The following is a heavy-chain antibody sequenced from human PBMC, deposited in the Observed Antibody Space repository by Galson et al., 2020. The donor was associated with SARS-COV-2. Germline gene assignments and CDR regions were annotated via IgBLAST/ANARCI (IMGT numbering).Heavy chain of an antibody. CDR3: ATISLQYDAFDI. CDR1: GGSISSNSYY. D-gene: IGHD2-21*02. CDR2: IYYSGTT. Sequence: GSLRLSCNVSGGSISSNSYYWAWIRQSPGKGLEWIGTIYYSGTTYYNPSLKSRVTMSVDTSKNQFSLRLGSVTAADTAIYYCATISLQYDAFDIWGQGTMVTVSS. V-gene: IGHV4-39*01. J-gene: IGHJ3*02.